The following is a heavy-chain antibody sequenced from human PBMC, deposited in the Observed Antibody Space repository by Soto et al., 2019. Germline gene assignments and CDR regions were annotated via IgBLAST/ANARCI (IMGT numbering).Heavy chain of an antibody. CDR2: ISYDGSNK. CDR1: GFTFSSYA. Sequence: GGSLRLSCAASGFTFSSYAMHWVRQAPGKGLEWVAVISYDGSNKYYADSVKGRFTISRDNSKNTLYLQMNSLRAEDTAVYYCAREHYDFWSGLEAPFDYWGQGTLVTVSS. D-gene: IGHD3-3*01. CDR3: AREHYDFWSGLEAPFDY. V-gene: IGHV3-30-3*01. J-gene: IGHJ4*02.